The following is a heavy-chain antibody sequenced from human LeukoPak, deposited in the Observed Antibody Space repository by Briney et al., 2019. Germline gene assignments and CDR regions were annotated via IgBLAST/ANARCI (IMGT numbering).Heavy chain of an antibody. CDR1: GGSISSYY. D-gene: IGHD3-9*01. J-gene: IGHJ4*02. CDR2: IYYSGST. V-gene: IGHV4-59*01. CDR3: ARESDWLLFDY. Sequence: SETLSLTCIVSGGSISSYYWSWIRQPPGKGLEWIGYIYYSGSTNYNPSLKSRVTISVDTSKNQFSLKLSSVTAADTAVYYCARESDWLLFDYWGQGTLVTVSS.